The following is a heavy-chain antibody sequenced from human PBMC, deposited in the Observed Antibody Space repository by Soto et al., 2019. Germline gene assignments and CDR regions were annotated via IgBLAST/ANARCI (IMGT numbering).Heavy chain of an antibody. J-gene: IGHJ4*02. V-gene: IGHV3-23*01. CDR2: ISGSGGST. D-gene: IGHD3-10*01. Sequence: QAGGSLRLSCAASGFTFSSYAMSWVRQAPGKGLEWVSAISGSGGSTYYAYSVKGRFTISRENSKNTLYLQMNSLRAEDTAVYYGAKDPPSGLYGTPTLDYGGQGTLVPVSS. CDR3: AKDPPSGLYGTPTLDY. CDR1: GFTFSSYA.